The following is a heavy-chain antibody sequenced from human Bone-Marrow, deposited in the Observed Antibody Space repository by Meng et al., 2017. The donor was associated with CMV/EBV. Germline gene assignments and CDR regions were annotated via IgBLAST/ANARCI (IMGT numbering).Heavy chain of an antibody. D-gene: IGHD6-13*01. J-gene: IGHJ4*02. CDR1: GFTFSDYY. Sequence: GESLKISCAASGFTFSDYYMSWIRQAPGKGLEWVSYISSSGSTIYYADSVKGRFTISRDNANNSLYLQMNSLRAEDKAVYYCARGPLSSSSSYFGYWGQGTLVAFSS. CDR2: ISSSGSTI. CDR3: ARGPLSSSSSYFGY. V-gene: IGHV3-11*01.